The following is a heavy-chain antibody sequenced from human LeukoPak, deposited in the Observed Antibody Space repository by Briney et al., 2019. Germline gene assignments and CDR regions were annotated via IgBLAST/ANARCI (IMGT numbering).Heavy chain of an antibody. V-gene: IGHV1-2*02. CDR3: AREGGGDYDYPLVY. Sequence: ASVKVSCKASGYTFTGYYMHWVRQAPGQGLEWMGWINPNSGVTNYAQKFQGRVTMTTDTSISTAYMELSRLRSDDTAVYYCAREGGGDYDYPLVYWGQGTLVTVSS. J-gene: IGHJ4*02. D-gene: IGHD5-12*01. CDR1: GYTFTGYY. CDR2: INPNSGVT.